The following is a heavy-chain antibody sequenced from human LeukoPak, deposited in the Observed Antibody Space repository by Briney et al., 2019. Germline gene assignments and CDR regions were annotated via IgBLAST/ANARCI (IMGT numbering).Heavy chain of an antibody. CDR2: FDPEDGET. J-gene: IGHJ4*02. V-gene: IGHV1-24*01. CDR1: GYTLTELS. CDR3: ATDSDYVWGSYRHFDY. Sequence: ASVKVSCKVSGYTLTELSMHWVRQAPGKGLEWMGGFDPEDGETIYAQKFQGRVTMTEDTSTDTAYMELSSLRSGDTAVYYCATDSDYVWGSYRHFDYWGQGTLVTVSS. D-gene: IGHD3-16*02.